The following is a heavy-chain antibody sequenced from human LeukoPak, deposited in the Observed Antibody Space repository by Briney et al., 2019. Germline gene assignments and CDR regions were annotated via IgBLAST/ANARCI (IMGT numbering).Heavy chain of an antibody. V-gene: IGHV3-7*01. CDR2: TKHDGSEK. CDR3: ARLITSEAGRGMDV. Sequence: GGSLRLSCAASGFTLSSYWMSWVRQAPGKGLEWVAHTKHDGSEKYYVGSVKGRFTISRDNAQTSLYLQMSSLRVEDTALYYCARLITSEAGRGMDVWGQGTTVTVSS. J-gene: IGHJ6*02. CDR1: GFTLSSYW. D-gene: IGHD1-14*01.